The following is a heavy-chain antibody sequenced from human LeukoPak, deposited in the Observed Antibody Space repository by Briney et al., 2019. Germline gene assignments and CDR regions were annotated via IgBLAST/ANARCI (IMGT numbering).Heavy chain of an antibody. D-gene: IGHD6-19*01. J-gene: IGHJ4*02. V-gene: IGHV3-48*01. CDR3: VRQPDSGRYGFDH. Sequence: GGSLRLSCVASGSFFSGCSMNWVRQGPGKGLEWISFITSSSSTIYYADSVKGRFTISREDAETSLSLQMNNLRAEDTAVYYCVRQPDSGRYGFDHWGQGTLVTVSS. CDR2: ITSSSSTI. CDR1: GSFFSGCS.